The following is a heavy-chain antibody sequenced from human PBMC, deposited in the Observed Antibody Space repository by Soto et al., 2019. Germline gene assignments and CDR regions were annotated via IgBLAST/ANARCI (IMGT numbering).Heavy chain of an antibody. CDR2: IYYSGIT. V-gene: IGHV4-39*01. Sequence: SETLSLTCTVSGDSISSGDYYWGWIRQPPGKGLEWIANIYYSGITYCNPSLKSRVAISVDTSKNQFSLKLSSVSAADTAIYYCARSNSGYYKWFDPWGQGTLVT. J-gene: IGHJ5*02. CDR3: ARSNSGYYKWFDP. CDR1: GDSISSGDYY. D-gene: IGHD3-22*01.